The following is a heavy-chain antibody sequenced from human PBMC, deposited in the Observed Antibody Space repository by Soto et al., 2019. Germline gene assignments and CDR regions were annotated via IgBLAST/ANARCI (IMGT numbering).Heavy chain of an antibody. V-gene: IGHV3-48*03. CDR2: ISSSGSTI. CDR3: ARVITSTTVTHYYYYYGMDV. J-gene: IGHJ6*02. CDR1: GFAFSSYE. Sequence: EVQLVESGGGLVQPGGSLRLSCAASGFAFSSYEMNWVRQAPGKGLEWVSYISSSGSTIYYADSVKGRFTISRDNAKNSLNLQMNSLRAEDTAVYYCARVITSTTVTHYYYYYGMDVWGQGTTVTVSS. D-gene: IGHD4-17*01.